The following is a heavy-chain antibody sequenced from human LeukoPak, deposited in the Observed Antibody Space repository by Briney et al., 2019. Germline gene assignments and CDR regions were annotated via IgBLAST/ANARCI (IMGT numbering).Heavy chain of an antibody. CDR2: IYYSGST. Sequence: SETLSLTCTDPGGSINSDYWSWIRQPPGKGLERIGYIYYSGSTNYNPSLKSRVTISVDTSKNQFSLKLSSVTAADTAVYYCARHPSGRPYFDYWGQGTLVTVSS. D-gene: IGHD6-6*01. V-gene: IGHV4-59*08. J-gene: IGHJ4*02. CDR3: ARHPSGRPYFDY. CDR1: GGSINSDY.